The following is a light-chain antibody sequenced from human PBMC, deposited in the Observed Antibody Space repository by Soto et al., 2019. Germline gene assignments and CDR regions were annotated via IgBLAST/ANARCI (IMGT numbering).Light chain of an antibody. CDR3: SSYTSISLYV. Sequence: QSALTQPASVSGSPGQSISISCTGTSSDVGGYKHVSWYQQHPDKAPKLIIYDVSSRPSGVSYRFSGSNSGNTSSLTISGLQAEDEADYYCSSYTSISLYVFGTGTKLTVL. V-gene: IGLV2-14*01. J-gene: IGLJ1*01. CDR1: SSDVGGYKH. CDR2: DVS.